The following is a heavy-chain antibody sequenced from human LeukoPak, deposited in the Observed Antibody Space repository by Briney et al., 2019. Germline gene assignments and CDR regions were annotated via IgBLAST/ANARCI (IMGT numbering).Heavy chain of an antibody. J-gene: IGHJ4*02. CDR3: ARGDNWNYVDDY. V-gene: IGHV1-2*06. D-gene: IGHD1-7*01. CDR1: GYTLTGYY. Sequence: GASVKVSCKASGYTLTGYYMHWVRQAPGQGLEWMGRINPNSGGTNYAQEFQGRVTMTRDTSISTAYMELSRLRSDDTAVYYCARGDNWNYVDDYWGQGTLVTVSS. CDR2: INPNSGGT.